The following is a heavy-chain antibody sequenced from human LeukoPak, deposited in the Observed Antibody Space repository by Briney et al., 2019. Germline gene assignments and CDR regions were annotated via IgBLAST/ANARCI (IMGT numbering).Heavy chain of an antibody. CDR3: ATRGGPYYYYGMDV. CDR2: IKQDGGEK. J-gene: IGHJ6*02. CDR1: GFTFSSYW. V-gene: IGHV3-7*01. D-gene: IGHD3-10*01. Sequence: EGSLRLSCAVSGFTFSSYWMSWVRQAPGKGLEWVANIKQDGGEKYYVDSVKGRFTISRDNAKNSLYLQMNSLRAEDTAVYYCATRGGPYYYYGMDVWGQGTTVTVSS.